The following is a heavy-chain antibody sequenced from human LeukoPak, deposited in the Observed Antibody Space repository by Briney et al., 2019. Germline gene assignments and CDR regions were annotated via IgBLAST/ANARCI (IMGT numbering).Heavy chain of an antibody. J-gene: IGHJ4*02. CDR1: GYTFTSYG. D-gene: IGHD2-2*01. CDR3: ARDATYCSSTSCLHFDY. Sequence: ASVKVSCKASGYTFTSYGISWVRQAPGQGVEWMGWISAYNGNTNYAQKLQGRVTMTTDTSTSTAYMELRSLRSDDTAVYYCARDATYCSSTSCLHFDYWGQGTLVTVSS. V-gene: IGHV1-18*01. CDR2: ISAYNGNT.